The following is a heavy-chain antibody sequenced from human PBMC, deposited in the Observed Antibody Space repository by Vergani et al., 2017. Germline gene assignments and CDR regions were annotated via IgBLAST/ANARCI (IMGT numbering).Heavy chain of an antibody. CDR2: IYVSGIT. J-gene: IGHJ3*01. CDR1: GASINNDFYY. Sequence: QVQLQESGPGLVKPSQTLSLTCTVSGASINNDFYYWHWIRQPAGKGLEWIGRIYVSGITDYNSSLQSRVSMSVDTSKNQFSLTLTSVTAADTAVYYCARDNKQLRPRAFEPWGRGTMVTVSS. V-gene: IGHV4-61*02. CDR3: ARDNKQLRPRAFEP. D-gene: IGHD3-9*01.